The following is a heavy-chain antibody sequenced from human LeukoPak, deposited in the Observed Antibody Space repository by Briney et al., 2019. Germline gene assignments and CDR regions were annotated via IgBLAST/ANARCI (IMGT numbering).Heavy chain of an antibody. D-gene: IGHD6-19*01. CDR2: IRYDGSNK. Sequence: QPGGSLRLSCAASGFTSSSYGMHWVRQAPGKGLEWVAFIRYDGSNKYYADSVKGRFTISRDNSKNTLYLQMNSLRAEDTAVYYCAKDTAVAGTTIYYYYMDVWGKGTTVTISS. V-gene: IGHV3-30*02. J-gene: IGHJ6*03. CDR3: AKDTAVAGTTIYYYYMDV. CDR1: GFTSSSYG.